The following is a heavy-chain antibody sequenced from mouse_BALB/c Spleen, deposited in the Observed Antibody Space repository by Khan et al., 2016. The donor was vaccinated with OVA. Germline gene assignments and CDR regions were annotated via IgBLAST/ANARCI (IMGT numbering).Heavy chain of an antibody. J-gene: IGHJ4*01. CDR3: ARGGAAYYRNDGGAMEY. D-gene: IGHD2-14*01. CDR1: GYTFTTAG. Sequence: LVESGPELKKPGETVRISCKASGYTFTTAGIQWVQKMPGKGLKWIGWINTHSGVPKYAEDFKGRIAFSLEISVRTAYLQITNLKNEDTATYVGARGGAAYYRNDGGAMEYWGQGTSVTVSS. V-gene: IGHV9-4*02. CDR2: INTHSGVP.